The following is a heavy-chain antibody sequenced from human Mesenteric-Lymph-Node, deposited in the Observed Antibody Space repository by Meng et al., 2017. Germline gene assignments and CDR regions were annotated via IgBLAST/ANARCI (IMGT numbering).Heavy chain of an antibody. CDR3: ARDTLSGWGHKG. V-gene: IGHV3-7*01. D-gene: IGHD6-19*01. CDR1: GFTFSSYE. J-gene: IGHJ4*02. Sequence: GESLKISCVASGFTFSSYEMNWVRQAPGKGLEWVANIKQDGSEKYYVDSVKGRFTISRDNAKNSLYLQMNSLRAEDTAMYYCARDTLSGWGHKGWGQGTLVTVSS. CDR2: IKQDGSEK.